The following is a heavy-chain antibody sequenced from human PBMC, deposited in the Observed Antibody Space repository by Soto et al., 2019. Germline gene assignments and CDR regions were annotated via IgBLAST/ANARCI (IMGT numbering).Heavy chain of an antibody. D-gene: IGHD3-10*01. CDR2: INPNSGGT. J-gene: IGHJ6*02. CDR3: AREIMDGSGSKSYYYGMDV. V-gene: IGHV1-2*04. CDR1: GYTXTGYY. Sequence: ASVKVXCKASGYTXTGYYMHWVRQAPGQGLEWMGWINPNSGGTNYAQKFQGWVTMTRDTSISTAYMELSRLRSDDTAVYYCAREIMDGSGSKSYYYGMDVWGQGTTVTVSS.